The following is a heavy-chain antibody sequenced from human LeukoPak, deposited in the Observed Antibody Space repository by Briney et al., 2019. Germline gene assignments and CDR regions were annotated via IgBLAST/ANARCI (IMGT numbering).Heavy chain of an antibody. V-gene: IGHV3-48*01. CDR1: GFTFSSYS. CDR3: ARDPGYGDYEGQNWFDP. D-gene: IGHD4-17*01. Sequence: GGSLRLSCAASGFTFSSYSMNWVRQAPGKGLEWVSYISSSSSTIYYADSVKGRFTISRDNSKNTLYLQMNSLRAEDTAVYYCARDPGYGDYEGQNWFDPWGQGTLVTVSS. J-gene: IGHJ5*02. CDR2: ISSSSSTI.